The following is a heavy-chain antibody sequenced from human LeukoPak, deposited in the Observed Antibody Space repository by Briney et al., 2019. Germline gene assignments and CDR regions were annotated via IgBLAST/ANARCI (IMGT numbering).Heavy chain of an antibody. D-gene: IGHD1-7*01. J-gene: IGHJ4*02. V-gene: IGHV1-69*05. CDR1: GGTFSSYA. CDR2: IIPIFGTA. CDR3: TWNYALDY. Sequence: SVKASCKASGGTFSSYAISWVRQAPGQGLEWMGGIIPIFGTANYAQKFQGRVTITTDESTSTAYMELSSLRSEDTAVYYCTWNYALDYWGQGTLVTVSS.